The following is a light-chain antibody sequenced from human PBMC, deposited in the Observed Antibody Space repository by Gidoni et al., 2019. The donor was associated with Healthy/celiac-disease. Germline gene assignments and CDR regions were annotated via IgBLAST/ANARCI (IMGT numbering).Light chain of an antibody. Sequence: DIQMTQSPSTLSASVGDRVTITCRASPSISSWLAWYQQKPGKAPKLLIYDASRLESGVPSRFIGSGSGTEFTLTISSLQPDDFATYYCQQYNSYSWTFGQGTKVEI. CDR3: QQYNSYSWT. CDR1: PSISSW. V-gene: IGKV1-5*01. CDR2: DAS. J-gene: IGKJ1*01.